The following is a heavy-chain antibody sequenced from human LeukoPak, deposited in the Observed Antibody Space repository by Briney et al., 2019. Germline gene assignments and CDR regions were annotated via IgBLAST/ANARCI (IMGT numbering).Heavy chain of an antibody. V-gene: IGHV3-23*01. Sequence: GGSLRLSCAASGFTFSIYWMHWVRQAPGKGLEWVSTISVGAEYIFYADSVKGRFTISRDDSNNALYLQMHSLRAEDTALYYCASGPPFLKYFEYWGQGTLVTVSS. J-gene: IGHJ4*02. CDR3: ASGPPFLKYFEY. CDR2: ISVGAEYI. CDR1: GFTFSIYW. D-gene: IGHD3-3*01.